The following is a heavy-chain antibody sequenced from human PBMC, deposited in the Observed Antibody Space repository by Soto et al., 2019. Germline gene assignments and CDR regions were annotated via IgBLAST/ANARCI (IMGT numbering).Heavy chain of an antibody. D-gene: IGHD3-22*01. Sequence: QVQLVQSGAEVKKPGASVKVSCKASGYTFTSYGISWVRQAPGHGLEWMGWISAYNGNTNYAQKLQGRVTMTTDTSTSTAYMELRSLRSDDTAVYYCARVLTAGGHPYTYYYDSSGYHPTGGYSDYWGQGTLVTVSS. V-gene: IGHV1-18*01. CDR2: ISAYNGNT. CDR3: ARVLTAGGHPYTYYYDSSGYHPTGGYSDY. J-gene: IGHJ4*02. CDR1: GYTFTSYG.